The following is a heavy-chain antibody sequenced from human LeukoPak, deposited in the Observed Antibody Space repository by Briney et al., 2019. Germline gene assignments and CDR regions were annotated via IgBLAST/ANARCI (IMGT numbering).Heavy chain of an antibody. CDR1: GFTFSSYW. D-gene: IGHD1-26*01. CDR2: INQDGSDE. V-gene: IGHV3-7*01. Sequence: GGSLRLSCAASGFTFSSYWMSWVRQAPGKGLEWVANINQDGSDEYYVDSVKGRFTISKDNAKNSLYLQMNSLRAEDTAVYYCARDRSGSYYDYWGQGTLVTVSS. CDR3: ARDRSGSYYDY. J-gene: IGHJ4*02.